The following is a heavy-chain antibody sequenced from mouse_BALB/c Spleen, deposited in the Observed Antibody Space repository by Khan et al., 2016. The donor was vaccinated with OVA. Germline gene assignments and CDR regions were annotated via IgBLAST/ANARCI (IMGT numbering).Heavy chain of an antibody. V-gene: IGHV1-9*01. D-gene: IGHD1-1*01. Sequence: QVQLKQSGAELMKPGASVKISCKATGYTFSSYWIEWVKQRPGHGLEWIGEILPGSGRNNYNEKFKGKATFTADTSSNTAYMQLSSLTSEDSAGYYCERGNYYGSSSWFGYWGQGTLVTVSA. J-gene: IGHJ3*01. CDR2: ILPGSGRN. CDR1: GYTFSSYW. CDR3: ERGNYYGSSSWFGY.